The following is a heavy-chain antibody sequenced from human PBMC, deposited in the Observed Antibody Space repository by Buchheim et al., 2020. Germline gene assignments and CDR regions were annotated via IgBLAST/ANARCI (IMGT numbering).Heavy chain of an antibody. CDR3: ARVSRGYSYAQLDY. CDR2: IYHSCST. CDR1: GGSISSSNW. D-gene: IGHD5-18*01. J-gene: IGHJ4*02. Sequence: QVQLQESGPGLVKPSGTLSLTCAVSGGSISSSNWWSWVRQPPGKGLDWIGEIYHSCSTNYNPSLTSRVTISVDKSKNQFSLKLSSVTAADTAVYYCARVSRGYSYAQLDYWGEGTL. V-gene: IGHV4-4*02.